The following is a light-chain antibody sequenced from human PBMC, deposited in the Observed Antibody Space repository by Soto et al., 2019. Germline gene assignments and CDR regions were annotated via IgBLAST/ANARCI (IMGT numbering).Light chain of an antibody. Sequence: SYELTQPSSVSEAPGQTATISCGENNIDSRTVHWYQQKPGQAPLLVVYDNSFRPSGIPNRFSGSNSGNTATLTISRVEAGDEADYYCQVWDNVDDHIYVFGTGTKVTVL. CDR3: QVWDNVDDHIYV. J-gene: IGLJ1*01. CDR2: DNS. CDR1: NIDSRT. V-gene: IGLV3-21*02.